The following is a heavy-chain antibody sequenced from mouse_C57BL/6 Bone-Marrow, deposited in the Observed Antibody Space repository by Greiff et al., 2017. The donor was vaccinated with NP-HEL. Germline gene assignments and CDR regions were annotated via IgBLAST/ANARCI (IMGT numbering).Heavy chain of an antibody. J-gene: IGHJ2*01. CDR2: IWTGGGT. V-gene: IGHV2-9-1*01. D-gene: IGHD3-2*02. CDR1: GFSLTSYA. Sequence: QVQLQQSGPGLVAPSQSLSITCTVSGFSLTSYAISWVRQPPGKGLEWLGVIWTGGGTNYNSALKSRLSISKDNSKSQVFLKMNSLQTDDTARYYCARWPAQATWYFDYWGQGTTLTVSS. CDR3: ARWPAQATWYFDY.